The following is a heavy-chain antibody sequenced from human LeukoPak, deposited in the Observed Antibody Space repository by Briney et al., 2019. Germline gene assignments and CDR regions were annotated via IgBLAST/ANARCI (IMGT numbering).Heavy chain of an antibody. CDR2: IYTSGST. CDR1: GGSISSYY. Sequence: NPSETLSLTCTVSGGSISSYYWSWLRQPAGKGLEWIGRIYTSGSTNYNPSLKSRVTMSVDTSKNQFSLKLSSVTAADTAVYYCARLGGYTTIYYYYYYMDVWGKGTTVTVSS. CDR3: ARLGGYTTIYYYYYYMDV. D-gene: IGHD2-2*02. J-gene: IGHJ6*03. V-gene: IGHV4-4*07.